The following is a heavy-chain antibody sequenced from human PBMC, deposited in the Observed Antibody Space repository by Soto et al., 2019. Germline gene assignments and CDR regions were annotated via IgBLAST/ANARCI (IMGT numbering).Heavy chain of an antibody. CDR1: GFTFSSYA. D-gene: IGHD2-2*01. CDR3: ARANWDRYCSSTSCSGGMYYYYYGMDV. CDR2: ISYDGSNK. Sequence: GGSLRLSCAASGFTFSSYAMHWVRQAPGKGLEWVAVISYDGSNKYYADSVKDRFTISRDNSKNTLYLQMNSLRAEDTAVYYCARANWDRYCSSTSCSGGMYYYYYGMDVWGQGTTVTVSS. J-gene: IGHJ6*02. V-gene: IGHV3-30-3*01.